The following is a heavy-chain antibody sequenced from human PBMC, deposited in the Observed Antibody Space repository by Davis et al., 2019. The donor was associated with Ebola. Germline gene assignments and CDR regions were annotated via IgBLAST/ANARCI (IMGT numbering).Heavy chain of an antibody. Sequence: SVKVSCKASGGTLSSYAISWVRQAPGQGLEWLGGLIPLLGITNYAQKFKGRVTITADASTNTAYMELTSLRSEDTAVYYCARPGHVAAADRGGDYFDYWGQGTLVTVSS. D-gene: IGHD6-25*01. V-gene: IGHV1-69*10. J-gene: IGHJ4*02. CDR2: LIPLLGIT. CDR3: ARPGHVAAADRGGDYFDY. CDR1: GGTLSSYA.